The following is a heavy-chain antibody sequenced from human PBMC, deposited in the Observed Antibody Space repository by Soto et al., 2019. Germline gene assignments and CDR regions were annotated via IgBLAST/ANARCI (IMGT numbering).Heavy chain of an antibody. J-gene: IGHJ5*02. CDR1: GYTFTSYG. V-gene: IGHV1-3*01. CDR3: ARSHAYSGSPVGFDP. CDR2: INPGNGNT. Sequence: ASVKVSCKASGYTFTSYGMNWVRQAPGRGLEWMGWINPGNGNTKYSQKFQGRVIIERDTSASTAYMELSSLRSEDTAVYYCARSHAYSGSPVGFDPWGQGTLVTVSS. D-gene: IGHD1-26*01.